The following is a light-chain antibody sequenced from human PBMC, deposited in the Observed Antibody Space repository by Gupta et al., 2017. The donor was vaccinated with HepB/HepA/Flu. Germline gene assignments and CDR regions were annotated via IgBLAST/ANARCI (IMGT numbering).Light chain of an antibody. CDR3: SSYASSNNYV. Sequence: QSALTQPASVSGSPGQSITISCTGSSSDIGRYNFVSWYQQRPGDAPKLIIYDLSYRPSGVSNRSSGSKSGYTASLTISGLQAEDEADYYCSSYASSNNYVFGSGTKVTVL. CDR1: SSDIGRYNF. J-gene: IGLJ1*01. V-gene: IGLV2-14*03. CDR2: DLS.